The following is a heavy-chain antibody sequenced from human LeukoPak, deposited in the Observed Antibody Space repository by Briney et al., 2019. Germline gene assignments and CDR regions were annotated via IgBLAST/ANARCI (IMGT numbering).Heavy chain of an antibody. Sequence: GGSLRLSCAASGFTFSSYWMSWVRQAPGKGLEWVANIKQDGSEKYYVDSVKGRFTISRDSSRNTLYLQMNSLRAEDTAVYYCARELWHGIAALKTGFDYWGQGTLVAVSS. J-gene: IGHJ4*02. CDR1: GFTFSSYW. V-gene: IGHV3-7*01. D-gene: IGHD6-6*01. CDR3: ARELWHGIAALKTGFDY. CDR2: IKQDGSEK.